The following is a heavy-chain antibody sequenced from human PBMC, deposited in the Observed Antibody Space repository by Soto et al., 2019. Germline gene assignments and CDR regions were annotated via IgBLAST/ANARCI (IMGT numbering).Heavy chain of an antibody. Sequence: QVQLVQSGAEVKKPGASVKVSCKASGYTFTSYGISWVRQAPGQGLEWMGWISAYNGNTNYAQKLQGRVTMTTDTFTSTAYMELRSLRSDDTAVYYCARTLRGYCSGGSCYQDAFDIWGQGTMVTVSS. CDR3: ARTLRGYCSGGSCYQDAFDI. CDR2: ISAYNGNT. V-gene: IGHV1-18*01. J-gene: IGHJ3*02. D-gene: IGHD2-15*01. CDR1: GYTFTSYG.